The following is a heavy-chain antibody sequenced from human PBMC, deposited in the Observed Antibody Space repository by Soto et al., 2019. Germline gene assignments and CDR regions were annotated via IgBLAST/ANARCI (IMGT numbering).Heavy chain of an antibody. CDR1: VFTFSSYG. CDR3: AKAGGSYFVIPDS. J-gene: IGHJ5*01. V-gene: IGHV3-30*18. Sequence: GWSLRLSCAASVFTFSSYGMHWVRQAPGKGLEWVAVISFDGSDKYYTDSVKGRFAISRDNSKSTLYLQMNSLRGDDTAVYYCAKAGGSYFVIPDSWGQGTLVTVSS. D-gene: IGHD1-26*01. CDR2: ISFDGSDK.